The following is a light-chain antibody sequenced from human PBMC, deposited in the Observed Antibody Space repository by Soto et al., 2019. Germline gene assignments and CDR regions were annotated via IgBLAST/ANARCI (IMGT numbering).Light chain of an antibody. V-gene: IGLV1-40*01. J-gene: IGLJ2*01. CDR1: SSNIGAGYD. CDR2: GNS. Sequence: QSVLTQPTSVTGAPGQRVTISCTGSSSNIGAGYDVHWYQQLPGTAPKLLIYGNSNRPSGVPDRFSGSKSGTSASLAITGLQAEDEADYYCQSYDSSLSGSEVFGGGTKLTVL. CDR3: QSYDSSLSGSEV.